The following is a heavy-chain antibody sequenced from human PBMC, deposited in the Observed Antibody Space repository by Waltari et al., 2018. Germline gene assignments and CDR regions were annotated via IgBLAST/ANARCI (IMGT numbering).Heavy chain of an antibody. Sequence: QVQLRESGPGLVKPSQTLSLTCSVSGGSVSSGLHYWSWIRQSPGKGLEWIGYIYHSGTTYCNPSLRGRLTLSVDTSNYQSSLKLTSVTAADTAVYYCARVVKYYDSFGFPSDYMDVWGKGTTVIVSS. V-gene: IGHV4-30-4*08. CDR2: IYHSGTT. CDR3: ARVVKYYDSFGFPSDYMDV. D-gene: IGHD3-22*01. CDR1: GGSVSSGLHY. J-gene: IGHJ6*03.